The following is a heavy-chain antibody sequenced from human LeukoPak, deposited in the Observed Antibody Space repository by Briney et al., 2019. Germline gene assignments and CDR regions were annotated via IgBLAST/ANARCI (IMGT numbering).Heavy chain of an antibody. V-gene: IGHV4-31*03. CDR1: GGSISSGGYY. CDR2: IYYSGST. CDR3: ARGVWFGELDY. Sequence: PSQTLSLTCTVSGGSISSGGYYWSWIRQHPGKGLEWIGYIYYSGSTYYNPSLKSRVTISVDTSKNQFSLKLSSVTAADTAVYYRARGVWFGELDYWGQGTLVTVSS. D-gene: IGHD3-10*01. J-gene: IGHJ4*02.